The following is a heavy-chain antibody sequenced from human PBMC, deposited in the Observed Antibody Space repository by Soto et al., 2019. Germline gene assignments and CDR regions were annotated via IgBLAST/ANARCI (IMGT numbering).Heavy chain of an antibody. J-gene: IGHJ4*02. Sequence: YETLSLTCTVSGGSLSSYWWSWIRQPPGKGLEWIGYIYYTGSTNYNPSLKSRVTISLDASKNQFSLNLNSATAADTAVYYCARGPGASGTYHYFFDYWGPGTLVTVYS. V-gene: IGHV4-59*01. CDR3: ARGPGASGTYHYFFDY. CDR1: GGSLSSYW. CDR2: IYYTGST. D-gene: IGHD3-10*01.